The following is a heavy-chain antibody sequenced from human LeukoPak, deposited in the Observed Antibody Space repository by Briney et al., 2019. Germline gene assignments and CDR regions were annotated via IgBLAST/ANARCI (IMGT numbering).Heavy chain of an antibody. CDR3: AASITIFGVVLNNWFDP. Sequence: GASVKVSCRASGYTFTSYGISWVRQAPGQGLEWMGWISAYNGNTNYAQKLQGRVTMTTDTSTSTAYMELRSLRSDDTAVYYCAASITIFGVVLNNWFDPWGQGTLVTVSS. J-gene: IGHJ5*02. CDR2: ISAYNGNT. D-gene: IGHD3-3*01. V-gene: IGHV1-18*01. CDR1: GYTFTSYG.